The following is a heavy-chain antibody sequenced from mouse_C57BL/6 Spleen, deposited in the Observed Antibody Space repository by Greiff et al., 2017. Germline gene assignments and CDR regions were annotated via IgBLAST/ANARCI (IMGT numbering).Heavy chain of an antibody. CDR1: GYAFSSYW. CDR3: ARRGSNYFDY. CDR2: VYPGDGDT. Sequence: VQLQQSGAELVKPGASVKISCKASGYAFSSYWMNWVKQRPGKGLEWIGQVYPGDGDTNNNGKFKGTATLTADKSSSTAYMQLSSLTSEDSAVYFCARRGSNYFDYWGQGTTLTVSS. J-gene: IGHJ2*01. V-gene: IGHV1-80*01. D-gene: IGHD1-1*01.